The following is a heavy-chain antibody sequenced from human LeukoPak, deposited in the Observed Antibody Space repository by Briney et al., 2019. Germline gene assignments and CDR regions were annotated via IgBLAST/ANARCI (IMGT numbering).Heavy chain of an antibody. J-gene: IGHJ4*02. CDR2: ISYDGSNK. CDR1: GFTFSSYS. D-gene: IGHD2/OR15-2a*01. V-gene: IGHV3-30*03. CDR3: ASLTLPDY. Sequence: PGGSLRLSCAASGFTFSSYSMNWVRQAPGKGLEWVAVISYDGSNKYYADSVKGRFTISRDNSKNTLYLQMNSLRAEDTAVYYCASLTLPDYWGQGTLVTVSS.